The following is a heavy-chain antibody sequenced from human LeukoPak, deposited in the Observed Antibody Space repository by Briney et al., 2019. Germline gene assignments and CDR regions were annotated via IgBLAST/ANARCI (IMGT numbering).Heavy chain of an antibody. CDR2: IYYSGST. V-gene: IGHV4-39*07. CDR3: ARATGWGILTGYYRTFDY. CDR1: GGSISSGGYY. Sequence: PSQTLSLTCTVSGGSISSGGYYWSWIRQPPGKGLEWIGNIYYSGSTYYNSSLESRVTISVDTSKNHFSLNLSSVTAADTAVYYCARATGWGILTGYYRTFDYWGQGTLVTVSS. D-gene: IGHD3-9*01. J-gene: IGHJ4*02.